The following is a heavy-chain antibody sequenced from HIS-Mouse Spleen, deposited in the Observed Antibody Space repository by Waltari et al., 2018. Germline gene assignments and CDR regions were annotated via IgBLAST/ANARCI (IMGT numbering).Heavy chain of an antibody. CDR1: GFTFSSYW. CDR2: IKQDGSEK. CDR3: ARRRSDFDY. J-gene: IGHJ4*02. Sequence: EVQLVESGGGLVQPGGSLRLSCAASGFTFSSYWMSWVGQAPGKGLGWWANIKQDGSEKYYVEAVKGRFTISRDNAKNSLYLQMNSLRAEDTAVYYCARRRSDFDYWGQGTLVTVSS. V-gene: IGHV3-7*01.